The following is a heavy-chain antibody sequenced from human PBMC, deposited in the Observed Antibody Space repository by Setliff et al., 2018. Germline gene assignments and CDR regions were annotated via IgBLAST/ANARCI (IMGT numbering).Heavy chain of an antibody. J-gene: IGHJ4*02. CDR1: GASISSSY. CDR3: VRVLYDYSFES. Sequence: SETLSLTCNVSGASISSSYWTWIRQPPGNELEWIGYVYSSSSPYSEPSLESRVTMSIDTSKNQISLQLRSLTAADTAVYYCVRVLYDYSFESWGQGTLVTVSS. D-gene: IGHD4-4*01. V-gene: IGHV4-4*08. CDR2: VYSSSSP.